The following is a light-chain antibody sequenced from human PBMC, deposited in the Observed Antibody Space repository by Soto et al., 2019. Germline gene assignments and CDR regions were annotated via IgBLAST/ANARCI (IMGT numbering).Light chain of an antibody. CDR2: DAS. CDR3: QQRSIWPPLT. CDR1: QSVSSY. Sequence: EIVLTQSPVTLSLSPGERATLSCRASQSVSSYLAWYQQKPGQAPRLLIYDASNRATGIPARFSGSGSGTDFTLTISRLEPEDFAVYYCQQRSIWPPLTFGGGTKVEIK. V-gene: IGKV3-11*01. J-gene: IGKJ4*01.